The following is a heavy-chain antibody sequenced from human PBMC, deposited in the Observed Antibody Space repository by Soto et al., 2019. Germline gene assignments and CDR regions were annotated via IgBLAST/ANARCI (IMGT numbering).Heavy chain of an antibody. V-gene: IGHV1-2*02. Sequence: XSVKVSCKASVYSFTVYYMHWVRQAPGQGLEWMGWINPKSGGTMYPQKFQGRVTMTWDTSISTAYMALTRLRSDDTAVYYCARDLAKGGGSAGFDYWGQGNLVTVSS. D-gene: IGHD1-26*01. CDR2: INPKSGGT. CDR1: VYSFTVYY. J-gene: IGHJ4*02. CDR3: ARDLAKGGGSAGFDY.